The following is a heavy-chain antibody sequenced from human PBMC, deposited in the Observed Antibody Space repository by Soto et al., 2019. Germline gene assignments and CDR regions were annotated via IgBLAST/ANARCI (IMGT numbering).Heavy chain of an antibody. D-gene: IGHD3-22*01. J-gene: IGHJ4*02. CDR2: ISSNSSYI. CDR3: ARALKKRHYYDSSGELNY. CDR1: GFTFSSYS. Sequence: GGSLRLSCAASGFTFSSYSMNWVRQAPGKGLEWVSSISSNSSYIYYADSVKGRFTISRDNAKNSLYLQMNSLRAEDTAVYYCARALKKRHYYDSSGELNYWGQGTLVTVSS. V-gene: IGHV3-21*01.